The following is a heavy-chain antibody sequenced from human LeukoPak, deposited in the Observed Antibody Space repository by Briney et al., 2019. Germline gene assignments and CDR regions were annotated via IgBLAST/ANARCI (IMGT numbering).Heavy chain of an antibody. CDR3: ASLKNSGWGNAFHI. V-gene: IGHV1-46*01. Sequence: ASVKVSCKASGYTFTSYYMHWVRQAPGQGLEWMGIINPSGGRTSYAQKFQDRVTMTTDMSTSTVYMELSSLRSEDTAVYYCASLKNSGWGNAFHIWGQGTMVTVSS. D-gene: IGHD6-19*01. J-gene: IGHJ3*02. CDR2: INPSGGRT. CDR1: GYTFTSYY.